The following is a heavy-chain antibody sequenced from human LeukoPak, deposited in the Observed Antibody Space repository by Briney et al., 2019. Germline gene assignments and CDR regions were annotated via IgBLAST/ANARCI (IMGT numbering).Heavy chain of an antibody. CDR2: ISAYNGNT. CDR3: ARGGGEYNWNENYYYYYMDV. V-gene: IGHV1-18*01. D-gene: IGHD1-1*01. CDR1: GYTFTSYG. Sequence: ASVKVSCKASGYTFTSYGISWVRQAPGQGLEWMGWISAYNGNTNYAQKLQGRVTMTTDTSTSTAYMELRSLRSDDTAVYYCARGGGEYNWNENYYYYYMDVRGKGTTVTVSS. J-gene: IGHJ6*03.